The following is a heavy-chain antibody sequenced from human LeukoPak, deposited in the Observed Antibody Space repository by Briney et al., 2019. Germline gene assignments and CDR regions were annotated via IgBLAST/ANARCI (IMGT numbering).Heavy chain of an antibody. D-gene: IGHD2-2*02. CDR3: ARWCSSTSCYKNNFDY. CDR2: MNPNSGNT. J-gene: IGHJ4*02. CDR1: GYTFTSYD. V-gene: IGHV1-8*01. Sequence: ASVKVSCKASGYTFTSYDINWVRQATGQGLEWMGWMNPNSGNTGYAQKFQGRVTMTRNTSITTAYMELSSLRSEDTAVYHCARWCSSTSCYKNNFDYWGQGTLVTVSS.